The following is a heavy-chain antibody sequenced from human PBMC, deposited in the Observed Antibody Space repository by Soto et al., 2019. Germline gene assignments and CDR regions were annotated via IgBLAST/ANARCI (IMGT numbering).Heavy chain of an antibody. J-gene: IGHJ4*02. CDR3: ASFEDSSGYYYAERGVNFDY. V-gene: IGHV3-30-3*01. D-gene: IGHD3-22*01. CDR2: ISYDGSNK. CDR1: GFTFSSYA. Sequence: QVQLVESGGGVVQPGRSLRLSCAASGFTFSSYAMHWVRQAPGKGLEWVAVISYDGSNKYYADSVKGRFTISRDNSKNTXYXXMNSLRAEDTAVYYCASFEDSSGYYYAERGVNFDYWGQGTLVTVSS.